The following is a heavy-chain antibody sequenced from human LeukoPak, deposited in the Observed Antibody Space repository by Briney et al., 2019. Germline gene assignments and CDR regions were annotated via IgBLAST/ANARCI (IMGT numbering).Heavy chain of an antibody. CDR2: IYYSGST. D-gene: IGHD2-21*02. Sequence: SETLSLTCTVSGGSISSGGYYWSWIRQHPGKGLEWIGYIYYSGSTYYNPSLKSRVTISVDTSKNQFSLKLSSVTAADMAVYYCARDSVIVVVTATTYYGMDVWGQGTTVTVSS. CDR3: ARDSVIVVVTATTYYGMDV. V-gene: IGHV4-31*03. CDR1: GGSISSGGYY. J-gene: IGHJ6*02.